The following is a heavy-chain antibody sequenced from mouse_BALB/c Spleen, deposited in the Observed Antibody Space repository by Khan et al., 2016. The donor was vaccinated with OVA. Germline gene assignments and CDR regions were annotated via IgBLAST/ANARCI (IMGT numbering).Heavy chain of an antibody. V-gene: IGHV5-6*01. J-gene: IGHJ1*01. Sequence: EVELVESGGDLVKPGGSLKLSCAASGFTFSSYGMSWVRQTPDKRLEWVATISSGGSYTYYPDSVKGRFTISRDNAKNTLYQQMSSLKSEDTAMYYCARQDYDYDYWDFDVWGAGTTVTVSS. D-gene: IGHD2-4*01. CDR3: ARQDYDYDYWDFDV. CDR2: ISSGGSYT. CDR1: GFTFSSYG.